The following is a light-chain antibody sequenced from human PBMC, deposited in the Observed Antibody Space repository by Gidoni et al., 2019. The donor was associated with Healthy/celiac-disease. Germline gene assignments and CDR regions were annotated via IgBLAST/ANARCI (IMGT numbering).Light chain of an antibody. Sequence: DIQMTQSPSSLSASVGDRVTITCRARQSISSYLHWYQQKPGKAPKLLIYAASSLQRGVPSRFSGSGSGTDFTLTISSLQPEDFATYYCQQSYSTPNTFXXXTKLEIK. CDR2: AAS. CDR3: QQSYSTPNT. J-gene: IGKJ2*01. V-gene: IGKV1-39*01. CDR1: QSISSY.